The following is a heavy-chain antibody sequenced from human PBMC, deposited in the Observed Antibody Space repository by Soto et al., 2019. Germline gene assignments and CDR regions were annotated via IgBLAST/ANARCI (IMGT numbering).Heavy chain of an antibody. Sequence: CKGSGYIFTSYWIGWVRQMPGKGLEWMGIIYPGDSDTRYSPSFQGQVTISADKSISTAYLQWSSLKASDTDMYYCARLAAAGKYYYYYYGMDVWGQGTTVTVSS. CDR1: GYIFTSYW. D-gene: IGHD6-13*01. CDR3: ARLAAAGKYYYYYYGMDV. CDR2: IYPGDSDT. J-gene: IGHJ6*02. V-gene: IGHV5-51*01.